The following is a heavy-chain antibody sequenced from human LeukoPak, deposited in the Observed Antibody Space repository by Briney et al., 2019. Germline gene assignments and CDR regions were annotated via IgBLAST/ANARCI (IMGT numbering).Heavy chain of an antibody. CDR1: GFTFSSYAM. CDR2: IHHSGPT. V-gene: IGHV4-4*02. D-gene: IGHD5-18*01. Sequence: PGGSLRLSCAASGFTFSSYAMSWVRQTPGKGLEWIGEIHHSGPTNDNPSLKSRVTISVDKSKNQFSLKLSSVTAADMAVYYCARARVETAMVPFDYWGQGTRVTVSS. J-gene: IGHJ4*02. CDR3: ARARVETAMVPFDY.